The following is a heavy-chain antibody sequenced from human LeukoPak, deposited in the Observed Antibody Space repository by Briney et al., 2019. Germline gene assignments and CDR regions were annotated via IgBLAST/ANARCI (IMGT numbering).Heavy chain of an antibody. CDR3: ARDLKAVSATGD. V-gene: IGHV3-30*02. Sequence: GGSLRLSCAASGFTFSSYGMHWVRQAPGKGLEWVAFIRYDGSNKYYADSVKGRFTISRDNSKNTLYLQMNSLRAEDTAVYYCARDLKAVSATGDWGQGTLVTVSS. CDR2: IRYDGSNK. CDR1: GFTFSSYG. J-gene: IGHJ4*02. D-gene: IGHD6-19*01.